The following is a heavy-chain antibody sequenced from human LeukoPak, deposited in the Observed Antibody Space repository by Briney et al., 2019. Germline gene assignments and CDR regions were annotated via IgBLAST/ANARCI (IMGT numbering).Heavy chain of an antibody. J-gene: IGHJ5*02. CDR1: GFTFSSYG. Sequence: GGSLRLSCAASGFTFSSYGMSWVRQAPGKGLEWVSVISGSGGRTSYVDSVKGRFTISRDNSKNTLYLQMNSLRAEDTAVYYCARDPNSSGWYGTYNWFDPWGQGTLVTVSS. D-gene: IGHD6-19*01. V-gene: IGHV3-23*01. CDR3: ARDPNSSGWYGTYNWFDP. CDR2: ISGSGGRT.